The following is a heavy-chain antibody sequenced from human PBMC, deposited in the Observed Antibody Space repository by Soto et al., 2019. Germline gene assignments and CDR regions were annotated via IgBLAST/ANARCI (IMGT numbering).Heavy chain of an antibody. CDR3: ARDSPRHVPLDY. Sequence: GGSLRLSCAASGFTFSSYSMNWVRQAPGKGLEWVSSISSSSSYIYYADSVKGRFTISRDNAKNSLYLQMNSLRAEDTAVYYCARDSPRHVPLDYWGQGTLVTVSS. CDR1: GFTFSSYS. D-gene: IGHD6-6*01. CDR2: ISSSSSYI. V-gene: IGHV3-21*01. J-gene: IGHJ4*02.